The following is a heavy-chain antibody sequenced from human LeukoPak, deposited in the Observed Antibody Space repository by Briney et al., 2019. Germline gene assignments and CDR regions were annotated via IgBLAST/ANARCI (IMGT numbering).Heavy chain of an antibody. V-gene: IGHV4-34*01. J-gene: IGHJ4*02. D-gene: IGHD3-9*01. CDR3: ARYYYDILTGYFDDY. CDR2: INNSGST. Sequence: INNSGSTNYNPSLKSRVPISVDTSKNQFSLKLSSVTAADTAVYYCARYYYDILTGYFDDYWGQGTLVTVSS.